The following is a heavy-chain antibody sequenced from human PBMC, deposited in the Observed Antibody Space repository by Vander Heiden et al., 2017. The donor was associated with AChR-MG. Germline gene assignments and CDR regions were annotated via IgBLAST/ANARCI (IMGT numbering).Heavy chain of an antibody. CDR3: ARGYRLPYDYVWGSYRSNWFDP. J-gene: IGHJ5*02. Sequence: QVQLQQWGAGLLKPSETLSLTCAVYGGSFSGYYWSWIRQPPGKGLEWIGEINHSGSTNYNPSLKSRVTISVDTSKNQFSLKLSSVTAADTAVYYCARGYRLPYDYVWGSYRSNWFDPWGQGTLVTVSS. CDR1: GGSFSGYY. CDR2: INHSGST. V-gene: IGHV4-34*01. D-gene: IGHD3-16*02.